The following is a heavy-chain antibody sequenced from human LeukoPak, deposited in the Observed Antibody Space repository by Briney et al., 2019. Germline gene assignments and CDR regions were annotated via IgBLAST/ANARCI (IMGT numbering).Heavy chain of an antibody. V-gene: IGHV5-51*01. CDR1: GYSFASYS. D-gene: IGHD5-18*01. CDR3: ARLAGYIIDY. Sequence: GESLKISCKGSGYSFASYSIGWVRQIPGKGLEWMGIIYPGDSDTRYSPSCQGQVTTSADKSISTAYLQWSSLKASHTAMYYCARLAGYIIDYWGQGTLVTVSS. J-gene: IGHJ4*02. CDR2: IYPGDSDT.